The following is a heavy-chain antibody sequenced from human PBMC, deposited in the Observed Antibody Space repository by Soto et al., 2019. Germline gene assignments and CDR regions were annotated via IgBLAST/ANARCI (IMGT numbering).Heavy chain of an antibody. J-gene: IGHJ4*02. CDR2: IRNKVNTYAT. CDR3: SRRRGWTATVPLDY. Sequence: EVQLVESGGGLVQPGGSLKLSCAASGFTFTDSAIHWVRQASGKGPEWVGRIRNKVNTYATAYAASVKGRFTISRDDATGTTYLQMNSLKAADTAVYYCSRRRGWTATVPLDYWGQGTLVTVSS. D-gene: IGHD4-17*01. CDR1: GFTFTDSA. V-gene: IGHV3-73*02.